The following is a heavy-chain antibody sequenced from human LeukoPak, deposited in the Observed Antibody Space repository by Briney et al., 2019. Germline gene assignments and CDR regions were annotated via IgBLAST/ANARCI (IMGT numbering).Heavy chain of an antibody. V-gene: IGHV1-2*02. J-gene: IGHJ6*02. CDR2: INPNSGGT. CDR1: GYTFTGYY. Sequence: ASVTVSCKASGYTFTGYYMHWVRQAPGQGLEWMGWINPNSGGTNYAQKFQGRVTMTRDTSISTAYMELSRLRSDDTAVYYCARAATVTTLFPDVWGQGTTVTVSS. D-gene: IGHD4-17*01. CDR3: ARAATVTTLFPDV.